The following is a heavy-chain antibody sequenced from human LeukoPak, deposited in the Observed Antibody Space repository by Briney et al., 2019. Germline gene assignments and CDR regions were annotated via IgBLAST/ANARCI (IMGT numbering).Heavy chain of an antibody. D-gene: IGHD6-13*01. J-gene: IGHJ4*02. CDR3: ARDATIAAPLMS. V-gene: IGHV4-38-2*02. CDR2: IFHGVTT. CDR1: GSSINTRYY. Sequence: SSETLSLTCTVSGSSINTRYYWAWIRQPPGEGLEWIGNIFHGVTTFYNPSLMNRVAISVDTSKNQFSLKLTSVTAADTAVYYCARDATIAAPLMSWGQGTLVIVSS.